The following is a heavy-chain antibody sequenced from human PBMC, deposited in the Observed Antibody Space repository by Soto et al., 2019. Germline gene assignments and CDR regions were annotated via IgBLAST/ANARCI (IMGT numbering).Heavy chain of an antibody. Sequence: QVQLVESGGGLVKPGGSLRLSCVASGFSFSDYYMTWIRQAPGKGLEWISYISGSNAYTKYADSVRGRFTISRDNAKNSLYRQMNSLRAEDTAVYYCARSDPSSGWCCNWFDPWGQGTLVTVSS. D-gene: IGHD6-19*01. J-gene: IGHJ5*02. CDR3: ARSDPSSGWCCNWFDP. V-gene: IGHV3-11*05. CDR2: ISGSNAYT. CDR1: GFSFSDYY.